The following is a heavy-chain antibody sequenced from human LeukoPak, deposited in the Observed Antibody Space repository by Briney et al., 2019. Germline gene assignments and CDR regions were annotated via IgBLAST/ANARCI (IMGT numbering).Heavy chain of an antibody. Sequence: ASVKVSCKASGYSFTSYDINWVRQATGQGLEWLGWMNPSNEDTGSAPNFQGRVTMTKNTSTSTAYMELSNLRSEDTAVYYCAREQYSSSCYPWGQGTLVTVSS. D-gene: IGHD6-13*01. V-gene: IGHV1-8*01. J-gene: IGHJ5*02. CDR3: AREQYSSSCYP. CDR1: GYSFTSYD. CDR2: MNPSNEDT.